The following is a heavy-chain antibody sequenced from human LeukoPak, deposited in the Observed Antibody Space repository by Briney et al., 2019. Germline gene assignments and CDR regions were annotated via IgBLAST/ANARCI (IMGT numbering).Heavy chain of an antibody. CDR2: INPNSGGT. CDR3: ARDMPTIAAAGAIFRWFDP. J-gene: IGHJ5*02. CDR1: GYTFTGYY. D-gene: IGHD6-13*01. Sequence: ASVKVSCKASGYTFTGYYMHWVRQAPGQGLEWMGWINPNSGGTNYAQKFQGRVTMTRDTSISTAYMELSRLRSDDTAVYYCARDMPTIAAAGAIFRWFDPWGQGTLVTVSS. V-gene: IGHV1-2*02.